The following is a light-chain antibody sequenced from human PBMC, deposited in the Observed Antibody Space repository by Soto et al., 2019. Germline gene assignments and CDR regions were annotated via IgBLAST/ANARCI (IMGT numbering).Light chain of an antibody. CDR2: GAS. J-gene: IGKJ1*01. Sequence: ETVMTQSPATLSVSPGERATLSCRASQSVNSNLAWYQQKLGQAPSVLIYGASTRATGIPDRFSGSGSGTEFILPITSLQSEHFAVYYCQESTTWPWPFGQGTKVQIK. CDR3: QESTTWPWP. V-gene: IGKV3-15*01. CDR1: QSVNSN.